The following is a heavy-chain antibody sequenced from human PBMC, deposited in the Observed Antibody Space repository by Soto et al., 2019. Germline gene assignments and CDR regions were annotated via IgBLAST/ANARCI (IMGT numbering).Heavy chain of an antibody. D-gene: IGHD1-26*01. CDR2: TYYRSKWYN. J-gene: IGHJ6*03. Sequence: QSQTLSLTCAISGDSVSSNSAAWNWIRQSPSRGLEWLGRTYYRSKWYNDYALSVKSRITINPDTSKNQFSLQLNSVTPEDTAVYYCAREPNGGSYYYYYYYMDVWGKGTTVTVSS. CDR1: GDSVSSNSAA. CDR3: AREPNGGSYYYYYYYMDV. V-gene: IGHV6-1*01.